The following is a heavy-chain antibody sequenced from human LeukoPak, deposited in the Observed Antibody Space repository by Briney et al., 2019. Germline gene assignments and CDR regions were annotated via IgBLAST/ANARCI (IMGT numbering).Heavy chain of an antibody. Sequence: GGSLRLSCAASGFTFSSYWMSWVRQAPGKGLEWVANIKQEGSEKYYVDSVKGRFTISRDNAKNSLYLQMNSLRAEDTAVYYCARGRTWSGYPTNYYYYYYMDVWGKGTTVTVSS. V-gene: IGHV3-7*01. D-gene: IGHD3-3*01. CDR1: GFTFSSYW. CDR3: ARGRTWSGYPTNYYYYYYMDV. CDR2: IKQEGSEK. J-gene: IGHJ6*03.